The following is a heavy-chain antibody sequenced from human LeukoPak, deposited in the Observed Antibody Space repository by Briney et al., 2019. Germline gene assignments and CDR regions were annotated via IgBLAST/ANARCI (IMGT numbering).Heavy chain of an antibody. V-gene: IGHV1-46*01. CDR2: INPSGGST. Sequence: ASVKVSCKASGYIFTCHEMHWVRQAPGQGLAWMGTINPSGGSTGYAQKFRGRVIMTRDTPTSTVYMELSSLRSEDTAMYYCARVRSCGGDCYYFDYWGQGTLVTVSS. CDR1: GYIFTCHE. CDR3: ARVRSCGGDCYYFDY. D-gene: IGHD2-21*02. J-gene: IGHJ4*02.